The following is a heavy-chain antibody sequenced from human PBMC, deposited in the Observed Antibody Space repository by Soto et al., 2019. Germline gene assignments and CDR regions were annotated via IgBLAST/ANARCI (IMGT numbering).Heavy chain of an antibody. Sequence: GSLRLSCAASGFSFSNYGMYWVRQAPGKGLEWVSVISYDGGSKFYAESVKGRFTISRDNSKNTLYLQMNSLTAEDSAVYYCAKPPKTYYDFWSGPDSWGQGTLVTVSS. V-gene: IGHV3-30*18. J-gene: IGHJ4*02. CDR3: AKPPKTYYDFWSGPDS. D-gene: IGHD3-3*01. CDR1: GFSFSNYG. CDR2: ISYDGGSK.